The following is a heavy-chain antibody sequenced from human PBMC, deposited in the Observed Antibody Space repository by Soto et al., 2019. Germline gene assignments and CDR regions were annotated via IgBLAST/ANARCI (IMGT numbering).Heavy chain of an antibody. CDR2: IWYDGSNK. Sequence: QVQLVESGGGVVQPGRSLRLSCAASGFTFSSYGMHWVRQAPGKGLEWVAVIWYDGSNKYYADSVKGRFTISRDNSKNTLYLQMNSLRAEATAVYYCARDKSGGDSYYFDYWGQGTLVTVSS. V-gene: IGHV3-33*01. D-gene: IGHD2-21*02. CDR3: ARDKSGGDSYYFDY. J-gene: IGHJ4*02. CDR1: GFTFSSYG.